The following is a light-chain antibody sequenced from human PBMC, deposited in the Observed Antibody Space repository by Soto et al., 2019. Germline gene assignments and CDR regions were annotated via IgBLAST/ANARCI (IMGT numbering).Light chain of an antibody. CDR2: SNN. Sequence: QSVLTQPPSASATPGQRVTISCSGSSSNIGSNNVEWYQHLPGTAPKLLIYSNNQGPSGVPDRFSGSKSGTSASLAISGLQSEDEADYYCASWDDSVNGLVIGGGTTLTVL. CDR3: ASWDDSVNGLV. V-gene: IGLV1-44*01. CDR1: SSNIGSNN. J-gene: IGLJ3*02.